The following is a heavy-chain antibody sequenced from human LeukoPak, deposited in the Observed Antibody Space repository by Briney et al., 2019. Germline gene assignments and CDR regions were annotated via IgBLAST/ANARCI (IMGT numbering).Heavy chain of an antibody. CDR1: GYTFTSYY. D-gene: IGHD3-22*01. CDR3: ARHGSTYYYDSSGYYYVDFGPKSYFDI. CDR2: IIPIFGTA. J-gene: IGHJ3*02. V-gene: IGHV1-69*13. Sequence: SVKVSCKASGYTFTSYYMHWVRQAPGQGLEWMGGIIPIFGTANYAQKFQGRVTITADESTSTAYMELSSLRSEDTAVYYCARHGSTYYYDSSGYYYVDFGPKSYFDIWGQGTMVTVSS.